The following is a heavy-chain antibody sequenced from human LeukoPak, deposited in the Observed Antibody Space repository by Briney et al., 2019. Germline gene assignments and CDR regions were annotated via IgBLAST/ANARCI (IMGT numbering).Heavy chain of an antibody. Sequence: SVKVSCKASGYTFTSYGISWVRQAPGQGLEWMGGIIPIFGTANYAQKFQGRVTITADESTSAAYMELSSLRSEDTAVYYCAAAVITTYWFDPWGQGTLVTVSS. J-gene: IGHJ5*02. V-gene: IGHV1-69*13. D-gene: IGHD3-22*01. CDR3: AAAVITTYWFDP. CDR1: GYTFTSYG. CDR2: IIPIFGTA.